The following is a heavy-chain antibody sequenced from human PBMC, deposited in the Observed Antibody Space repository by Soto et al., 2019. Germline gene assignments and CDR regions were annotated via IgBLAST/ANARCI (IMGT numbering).Heavy chain of an antibody. Sequence: GESLKISCKGSGYSFTSYWIGWVRQMPGKGLEWMGIIYPGDSDTRYSPSFQGQVTISADKSISTAYLQWSSLKASDTAMYYCARRNYYGSGSYRYYYYMDVWGKGTTVTVSS. D-gene: IGHD3-10*01. CDR3: ARRNYYGSGSYRYYYYMDV. V-gene: IGHV5-51*01. J-gene: IGHJ6*03. CDR1: GYSFTSYW. CDR2: IYPGDSDT.